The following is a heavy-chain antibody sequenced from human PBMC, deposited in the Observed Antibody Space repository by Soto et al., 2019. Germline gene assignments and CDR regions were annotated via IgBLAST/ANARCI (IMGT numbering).Heavy chain of an antibody. D-gene: IGHD1-20*01. J-gene: IGHJ4*02. V-gene: IGHV4-39*01. CDR2: IYYSGST. CDR3: ARHDNRPFDY. CDR1: GGSISSSSYY. Sequence: PSETLSLTCTVSGGSISSSSYYWGWIRQPPGKGLEWIGSIYYSGSTYYNPSLKSRVTISVDTSKNQFSLKLSSVTAADTAVYYCARHDNRPFDYWGQRTQVTVSS.